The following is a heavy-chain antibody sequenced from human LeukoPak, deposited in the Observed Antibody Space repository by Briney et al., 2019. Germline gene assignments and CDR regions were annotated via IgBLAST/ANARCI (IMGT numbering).Heavy chain of an antibody. J-gene: IGHJ4*02. CDR2: ISGSGGST. CDR3: AKGPQNYYYDSSGLSGY. Sequence: PGGSLRLSCAASGFTFSSCAMSWVRQAPGKGLEWVSAISGSGGSTYYADSVKGRFTISRDNSKNTLYLQMNSLRAEDTAVYYCAKGPQNYYYDSSGLSGYWGQGTLVTVSS. D-gene: IGHD3-22*01. V-gene: IGHV3-23*01. CDR1: GFTFSSCA.